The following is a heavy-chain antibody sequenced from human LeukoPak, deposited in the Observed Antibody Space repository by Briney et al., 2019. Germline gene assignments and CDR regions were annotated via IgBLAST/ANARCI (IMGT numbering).Heavy chain of an antibody. CDR3: ARVGFGESDY. CDR1: GFTFSSYS. V-gene: IGHV3-21*01. CDR2: VSSSSSYI. D-gene: IGHD3-10*01. J-gene: IGHJ4*02. Sequence: GGSLRLSCAASGFTFSSYSMNWVRRAPGKGLEWVSSVSSSSSYIYYADSVKGRFTISRDNAKNSLYLQMNSLRAEDTAVYYCARVGFGESDYWGQGTLVTVSS.